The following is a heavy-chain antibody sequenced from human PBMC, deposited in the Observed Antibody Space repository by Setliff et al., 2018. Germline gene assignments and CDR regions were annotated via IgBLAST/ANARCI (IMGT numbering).Heavy chain of an antibody. V-gene: IGHV3-7*01. Sequence: PGGSLRLSCAASGFTFSTYWMSWVHQAPGKGLEWVANIKQDGSEKYYVDSVKGRFTISRDNAKNSLDLQMNSLRGEDTAVYYCVRDRWKVIVNRGDDAFDLWGQGAMVTVSS. CDR1: GFTFSTYW. CDR2: IKQDGSEK. D-gene: IGHD3-22*01. J-gene: IGHJ3*01. CDR3: VRDRWKVIVNRGDDAFDL.